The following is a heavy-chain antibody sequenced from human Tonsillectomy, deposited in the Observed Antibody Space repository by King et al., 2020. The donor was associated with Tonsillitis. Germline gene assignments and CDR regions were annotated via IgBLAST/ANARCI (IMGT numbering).Heavy chain of an antibody. CDR3: ARHEQPSDAFDI. CDR2: IDPSDSYI. Sequence: VQLVESGAEVKKPGESLRISCKGSGYSFTSYWISWVRQMPGKGLEWMGRIDPSDSYINYSPSFQGHVTISTDNSISTAYVQWSSLQASDTAMYYCARHEQPSDAFDIWGQGTMVAVSS. CDR1: GYSFTSYW. D-gene: IGHD1/OR15-1a*01. V-gene: IGHV5-10-1*03. J-gene: IGHJ3*02.